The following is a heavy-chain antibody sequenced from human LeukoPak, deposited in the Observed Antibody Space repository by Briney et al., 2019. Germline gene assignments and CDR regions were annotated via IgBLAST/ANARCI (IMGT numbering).Heavy chain of an antibody. CDR1: GGSVSSGSYY. V-gene: IGHV4-61*01. D-gene: IGHD3-22*01. Sequence: EPSETLSLTCTVSGGSVSSGSYYWSWIRQPPGKGREWIGYIYYSGSTNYNPSLKSRVTISVDTSKNQFSLKLSSVTAADTAVYYCARVYHDSSGLLLAEYFQHWGQGTLVTVSS. CDR2: IYYSGST. CDR3: ARVYHDSSGLLLAEYFQH. J-gene: IGHJ1*01.